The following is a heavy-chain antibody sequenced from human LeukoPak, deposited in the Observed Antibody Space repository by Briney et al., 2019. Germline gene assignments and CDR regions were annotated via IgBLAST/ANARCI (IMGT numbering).Heavy chain of an antibody. V-gene: IGHV3-43D*03. Sequence: GGSLRLSCAASGFTFDDYAMHWVRQAPGKGLEWVSLISWDGGSTCYADSVKGRFTISRDNSKNSLYLQMNSLRAEDTALYYCAKVKTMIVVDDYFDYWGQGTLVTISS. CDR2: ISWDGGST. CDR1: GFTFDDYA. J-gene: IGHJ4*02. CDR3: AKVKTMIVVDDYFDY. D-gene: IGHD3-22*01.